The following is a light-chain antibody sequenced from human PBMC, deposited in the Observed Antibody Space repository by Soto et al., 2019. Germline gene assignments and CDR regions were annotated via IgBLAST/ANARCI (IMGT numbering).Light chain of an antibody. Sequence: IQLTQSPSSLSASVGDRVTITCRASQGISSYLAWYQQKPGKAPKLLIYAASTLQSGVPSRFSGSGSETDFALTISSLQPEDFATYYGQQLNSYPWTFGQGTKVEIK. J-gene: IGKJ1*01. CDR1: QGISSY. CDR2: AAS. V-gene: IGKV1-9*01. CDR3: QQLNSYPWT.